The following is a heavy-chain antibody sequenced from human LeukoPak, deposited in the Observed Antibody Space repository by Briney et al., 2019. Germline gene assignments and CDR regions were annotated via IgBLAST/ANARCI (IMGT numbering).Heavy chain of an antibody. V-gene: IGHV3-74*01. J-gene: IGHJ4*02. CDR3: GRSSYPYYFDY. D-gene: IGHD6-19*01. CDR2: VNNDGSST. Sequence: GGSLRLSCGASGFSFSSYWMHWVRQAPGKGLMWVSRVNNDGSSTTYADSVEGRFTISRDNARNTLYLQMNSLRAEDTAVYYCGRSSYPYYFDYWGQGTLVTVSS. CDR1: GFSFSSYW.